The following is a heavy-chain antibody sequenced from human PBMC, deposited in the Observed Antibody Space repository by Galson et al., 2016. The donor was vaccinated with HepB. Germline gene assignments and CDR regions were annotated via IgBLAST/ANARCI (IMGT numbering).Heavy chain of an antibody. Sequence: SETLSLTCGVSGGSISSTGYYWGWIRQPPGKGLEWIGSIDYSGSTVYNPSLKRRVTISVDTSKNQFSLKLTSVTAADTAVYYCARHSPLWRYYSHYFDYWGQGTLLTVSS. CDR3: ARHSPLWRYYSHYFDY. CDR1: GGSISSTGYY. D-gene: IGHD3-22*01. J-gene: IGHJ4*02. V-gene: IGHV4-39*01. CDR2: IDYSGST.